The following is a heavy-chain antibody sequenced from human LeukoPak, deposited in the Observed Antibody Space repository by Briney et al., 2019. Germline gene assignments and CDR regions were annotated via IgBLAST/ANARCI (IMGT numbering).Heavy chain of an antibody. CDR1: GFTFDDYA. V-gene: IGHV3-9*01. D-gene: IGHD3-10*01. CDR2: ISWNSGSI. Sequence: GGSLRLSCAASGFTFDDYAMHWVRQAPGKGLEWVSGISWNSGSIGYADSVKGRFTISRDNAKNSLYLQMNSLRAEDTALYYCAKDMGPMVHKNSDYWGQGTLVTVSS. J-gene: IGHJ4*02. CDR3: AKDMGPMVHKNSDY.